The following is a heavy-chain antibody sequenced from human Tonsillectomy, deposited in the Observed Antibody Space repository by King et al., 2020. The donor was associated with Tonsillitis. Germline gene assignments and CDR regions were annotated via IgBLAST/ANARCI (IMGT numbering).Heavy chain of an antibody. CDR1: GDSISSYY. CDR3: ARSPGLYSYFYGMDV. CDR2: IYYSGST. V-gene: IGHV4-59*01. D-gene: IGHD2-2*02. J-gene: IGHJ6*02. Sequence: QLQESGPGLVKPSETLSLTCTVSGDSISSYYWSWIRQPPGKGLEWIGYIYYSGSTNYNPSLKSRVTISVDTSKIQFSLKLSSVTAADTAVYYCARSPGLYSYFYGMDVWGLGTTVTVSS.